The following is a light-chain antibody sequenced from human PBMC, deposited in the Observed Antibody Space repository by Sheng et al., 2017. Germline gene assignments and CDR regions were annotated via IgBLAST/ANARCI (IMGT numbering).Light chain of an antibody. V-gene: IGKV1-5*03. CDR1: QSIGTW. CDR2: KAS. J-gene: IGKJ2*01. CDR3: QQYNSYMS. Sequence: DIQMTQSPSTLSASVGDRVTITCRASQSIGTWLAWYQQKPGKAPKLLIYKASTLESGVPSRFSGSGSGTAFTLTISSLQPDDFATYYCQQYNSYMSFGQGTKLEIK.